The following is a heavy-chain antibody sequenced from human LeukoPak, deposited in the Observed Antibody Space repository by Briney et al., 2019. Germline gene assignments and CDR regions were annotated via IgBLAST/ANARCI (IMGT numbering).Heavy chain of an antibody. CDR2: ISGSGGST. V-gene: IGHV3-23*01. D-gene: IGHD3-3*01. CDR1: RFTFSSYA. CDR3: LGDFWSGSKWFDP. J-gene: IGHJ5*02. Sequence: GGSLRLSCAASRFTFSSYAMSWVRQAPGKGLEWVSAISGSGGSTYYADSVKGRFTISRDNSKNTLYLQMNSLRAEDTAVYYCLGDFWSGSKWFDPWGQGTLVTVSS.